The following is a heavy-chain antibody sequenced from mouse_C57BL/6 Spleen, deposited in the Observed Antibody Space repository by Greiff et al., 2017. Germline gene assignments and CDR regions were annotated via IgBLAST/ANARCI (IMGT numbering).Heavy chain of an antibody. D-gene: IGHD2-3*01. CDR3: ARWDDGPFDY. J-gene: IGHJ2*01. CDR2: IYPGSGSN. Sequence: QVQLQQPGAELVKPGASVKMSCTASGYTFTSYWITWVKQRPGQGLEWIGDIYPGSGSNNYNEKFKSKATLTVDTSSSTSYMQLSSLTSEDSAVYDGARWDDGPFDYWGQGTTLTVSS. V-gene: IGHV1-55*01. CDR1: GYTFTSYW.